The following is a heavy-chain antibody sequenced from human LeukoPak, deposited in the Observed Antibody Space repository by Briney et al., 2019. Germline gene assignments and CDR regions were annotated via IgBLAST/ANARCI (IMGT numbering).Heavy chain of an antibody. J-gene: IGHJ4*02. D-gene: IGHD3-16*02. Sequence: SVKVSCKASGGTFSSYTISWVRQAPGQGLEWMGRIIPILGIANYAQKFQGRVTITADKSTSTAYMELSSLRSEDTAVYYCARDSHESMIAFGGVIATWGQGTLVTVSS. CDR3: ARDSHESMIAFGGVIAT. CDR1: GGTFSSYT. CDR2: IIPILGIA. V-gene: IGHV1-69*04.